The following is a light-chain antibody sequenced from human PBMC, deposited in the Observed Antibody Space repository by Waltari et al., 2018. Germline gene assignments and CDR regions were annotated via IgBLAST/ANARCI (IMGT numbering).Light chain of an antibody. CDR2: EVS. CDR1: QRLVFSNGNTY. Sequence: VVMTQSPLSLPVAPGQPASISCRSSQRLVFSNGNTYLSWYQQKPGQPPRRKFSEVSKEDSGVTDRCTGSGAGTDFTLKISRVEAEDVGVYYCGQGKYPAYTFGEGNKGEIK. V-gene: IGKV2-30*01. J-gene: IGKJ2*01. CDR3: GQGKYPAYT.